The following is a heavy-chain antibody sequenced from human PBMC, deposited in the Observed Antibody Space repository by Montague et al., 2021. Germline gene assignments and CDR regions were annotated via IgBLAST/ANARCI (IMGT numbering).Heavy chain of an antibody. CDR2: VYSNGNT. V-gene: IGHV4-4*08. Sequence: SETLSLTCTVSGGSLGHYYWSWIRQPPGKGLEWIGYVYSNGNTNFNPSLRGRVTISNDTSQTQFSLKLSSMTAADTAVYYCARTFWSGSHHSFDYWGPGILVSVSS. CDR1: GGSLGHYY. J-gene: IGHJ4*02. D-gene: IGHD3-3*01. CDR3: ARTFWSGSHHSFDY.